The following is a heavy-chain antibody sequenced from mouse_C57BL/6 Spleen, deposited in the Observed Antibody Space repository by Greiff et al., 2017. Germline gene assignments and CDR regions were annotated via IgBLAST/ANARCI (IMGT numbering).Heavy chain of an antibody. J-gene: IGHJ1*03. CDR2: IHPNSGST. CDR1: GYTFTSYW. D-gene: IGHD1-1*01. Sequence: QVQLQQPGAELVKPGASVKLSCKASGYTFTSYWMHWVKQRPGQGLEWIGMIHPNSGSTNYNEKFKSKATLTVDKSSSTAYMQLSSLTSEDSAVYYWARSTSVLDWYFDVWGTGTTVTVSS. V-gene: IGHV1-64*01. CDR3: ARSTSVLDWYFDV.